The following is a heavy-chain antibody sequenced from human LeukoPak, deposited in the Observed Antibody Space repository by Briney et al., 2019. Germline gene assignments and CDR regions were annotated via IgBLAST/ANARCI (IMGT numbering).Heavy chain of an antibody. CDR1: GYTFTSYY. V-gene: IGHV1-46*01. J-gene: IGHJ6*03. CDR2: INPSGGST. CDR3: ARDFEQQQWVYYYYYMDV. Sequence: ASVKVSCKASGYTFTSYYMHWVRQAPGQGLEWMGIINPSGGSTSYAQKFQGRVTMTRDMSTSTVYMELSSLRSEDTAVYYCARDFEQQQWVYYYYYMDVWGKGTTVTVSS. D-gene: IGHD6-13*01.